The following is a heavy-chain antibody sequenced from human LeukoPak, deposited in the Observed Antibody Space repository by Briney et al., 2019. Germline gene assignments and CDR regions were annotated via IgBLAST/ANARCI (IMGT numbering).Heavy chain of an antibody. D-gene: IGHD2-15*01. Sequence: PGGSLRLSCAASGFTFRGYWMSWVRQAPGKGLEWVANMKLDGSEEYYVDSVKGRFTISSDNAKNSLYLQMSSLRVDDTAVYYCARWARYCSSGSCYSWFDPWGQGTLVTVSS. V-gene: IGHV3-7*01. CDR1: GFTFRGYW. CDR3: ARWARYCSSGSCYSWFDP. J-gene: IGHJ5*02. CDR2: MKLDGSEE.